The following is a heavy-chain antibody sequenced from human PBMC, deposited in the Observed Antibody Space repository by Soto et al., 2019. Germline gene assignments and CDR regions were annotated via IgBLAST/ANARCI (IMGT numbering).Heavy chain of an antibody. CDR3: ARELGYCSGGSCYPYAPDY. V-gene: IGHV6-1*01. CDR1: GDSVSSNSAA. Sequence: PSQTLSLTCAISGDSVSSNSAAWNWIRQSPSRGLEWLGRTYYRSKWYNDYAVSVKSRITINPDTSKNQFSLQLNSVTPEDTAVYYCARELGYCSGGSCYPYAPDYWGQGTLVTVSS. J-gene: IGHJ4*02. CDR2: TYYRSKWYN. D-gene: IGHD2-15*01.